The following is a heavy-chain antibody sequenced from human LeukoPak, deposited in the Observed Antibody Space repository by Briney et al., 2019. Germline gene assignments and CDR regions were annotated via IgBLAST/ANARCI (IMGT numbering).Heavy chain of an antibody. J-gene: IGHJ6*03. CDR1: GFSLSTSGVG. V-gene: IGHV2-5*01. Sequence: SGPTLVKPTQTLTLTCTFSGFSLSTSGVGVGWIRQPPGKALEWLALIYWNDDKRYSPSLKSRLTITKDTSKNQVVLTMTNMDPVDTATYYCAHQTAGVYYYYMDVWGKGTTVTVSS. CDR2: IYWNDDK. D-gene: IGHD6-13*01. CDR3: AHQTAGVYYYYMDV.